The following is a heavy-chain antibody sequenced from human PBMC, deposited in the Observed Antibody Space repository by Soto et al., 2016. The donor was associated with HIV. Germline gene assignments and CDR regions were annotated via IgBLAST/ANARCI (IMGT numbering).Heavy chain of an antibody. CDR2: INSDGSST. CDR1: GFTFSSYW. Sequence: EVQLVESGGGLVQPGGSLRLSCAASGFTFSSYWMHWVRQAPGKGLVWVSRINSDGSSTSYADSVKGRFTISRDNAKNTLYLQMNSLRAEDTAVYYCATVDLAGTGGSDYWGQGTLVTVSS. J-gene: IGHJ4*02. V-gene: IGHV3-74*01. CDR3: ATVDLAGTGGSDY. D-gene: IGHD6-19*01.